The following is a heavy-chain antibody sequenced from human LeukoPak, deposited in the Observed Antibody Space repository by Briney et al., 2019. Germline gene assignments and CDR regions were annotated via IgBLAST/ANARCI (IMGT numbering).Heavy chain of an antibody. J-gene: IGHJ6*03. D-gene: IGHD6-6*01. CDR3: ARDAVIAARPPYYYMDV. CDR2: ISSSGSTI. V-gene: IGHV3-11*01. Sequence: GGSLRLSCAASGFTFSDYYMSWIRQAPGKGLEWVSYISSSGSTIYYADSVKGRFTISRDNAKNSLYLQMNSLRAEDTAVYYCARDAVIAARPPYYYMDVWGKGTTVTVSS. CDR1: GFTFSDYY.